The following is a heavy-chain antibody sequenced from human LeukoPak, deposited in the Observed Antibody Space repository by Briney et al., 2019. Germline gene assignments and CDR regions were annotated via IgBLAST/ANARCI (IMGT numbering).Heavy chain of an antibody. V-gene: IGHV3-23*01. J-gene: IGHJ4*02. CDR1: GFTFSSYF. CDR2: IRPRGDNT. CDR3: ARATTVQMAPYYFDY. Sequence: GGSLRLSCGASGFTFSSYFMTWVRQAPGIGLQWVATIRPRGDNTYYADSVKGRFTISRHNSQNTVYLQMNSLTAEDTAVYYCARATTVQMAPYYFDYWAQGTLVTVSS. D-gene: IGHD1-14*01.